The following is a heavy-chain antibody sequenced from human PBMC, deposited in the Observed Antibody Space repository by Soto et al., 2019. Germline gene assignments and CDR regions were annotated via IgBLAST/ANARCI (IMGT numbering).Heavy chain of an antibody. Sequence: QVQLVQSGAEVKKPGSSVKVSCKASGGTFSSYAISWVRQAPGQGLEWMGGIIPIFGTANYAQKFQGRVTITADESTSTAYIELSSLRSEDTAVYYCARSATYYDFWSGLYYYYGMDVWGQGTTVTVSS. D-gene: IGHD3-3*01. CDR3: ARSATYYDFWSGLYYYYGMDV. J-gene: IGHJ6*02. CDR2: IIPIFGTA. CDR1: GGTFSSYA. V-gene: IGHV1-69*01.